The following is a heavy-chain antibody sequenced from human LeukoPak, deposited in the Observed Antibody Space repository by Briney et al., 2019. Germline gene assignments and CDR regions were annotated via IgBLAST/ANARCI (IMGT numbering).Heavy chain of an antibody. CDR1: GFTFGSYS. CDR3: ARVSVYSSSWWGYFDY. D-gene: IGHD6-13*01. Sequence: GGSLRLSRAASGFTFGSYSMNWVRQAPGKGLEWVSYISSSSSTIYYADSVKGRFTISRDNAKNSLYLQMNSLRAEDTAVYYCARVSVYSSSWWGYFDYWGQGTLVTVSS. CDR2: ISSSSSTI. V-gene: IGHV3-48*01. J-gene: IGHJ4*02.